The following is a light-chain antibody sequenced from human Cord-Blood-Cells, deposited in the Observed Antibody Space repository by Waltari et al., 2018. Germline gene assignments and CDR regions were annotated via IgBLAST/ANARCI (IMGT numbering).Light chain of an antibody. CDR2: KAS. CDR3: QQYNSYSRT. CDR1: HSISSW. J-gene: IGKJ1*01. V-gene: IGKV1-5*03. Sequence: DIQMTQSPSTLSASVGARVTITCRASHSISSWLAWYQQKPGKAPKLLIYKASSLESGVPSRFSGSGSGTEFALTISSLQPDDFATYYCQQYNSYSRTFGQGTKVEIK.